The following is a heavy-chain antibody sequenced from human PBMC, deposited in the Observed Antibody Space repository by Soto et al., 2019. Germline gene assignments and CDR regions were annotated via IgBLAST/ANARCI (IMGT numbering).Heavy chain of an antibody. CDR3: TTEQEDFDWSSDI. Sequence: GGSLRLSCAASGFTFSNALMSWVRQAPGKGLEWVGRIKSKTDGGTIDYAAPVKGRFTISRDDSKNTLDLQMNSLKTEDTAVYYCTTEQEDFDWSSDIWGQGTMVTVSS. CDR2: IKSKTDGGTI. V-gene: IGHV3-15*01. J-gene: IGHJ3*02. D-gene: IGHD3-9*01. CDR1: GFTFSNAL.